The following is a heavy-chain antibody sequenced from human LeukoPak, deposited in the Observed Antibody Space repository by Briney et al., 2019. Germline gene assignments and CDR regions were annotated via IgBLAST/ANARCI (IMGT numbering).Heavy chain of an antibody. D-gene: IGHD2-2*01. CDR2: INHSGST. CDR3: ARHAYCSSTSCLDHYYYYMDV. J-gene: IGHJ6*03. CDR1: GGSFSGYY. V-gene: IGHV4-34*01. Sequence: PSETLSLTCAVYGGSFSGYYWSWIRQPPGKGLEWIGEINHSGSTNYNPSLKSRVTISVDTSKNQFSLKLSSVTAADTAVYYCARHAYCSSTSCLDHYYYYMDVWGKGTTVTISS.